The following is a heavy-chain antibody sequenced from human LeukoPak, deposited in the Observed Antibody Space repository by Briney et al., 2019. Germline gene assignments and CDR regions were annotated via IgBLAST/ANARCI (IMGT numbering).Heavy chain of an antibody. CDR1: GFTFRNYA. J-gene: IGHJ6*02. Sequence: GGSLRLSCAASGFTFRNYAMSWVRQAPGKGLEWVSVISGGGGGAYYADSLKGRFTISIDNAKNTLYLQMNSLIADDTAVYSGAKDRWGGAGNLGDMDVWGQGTTVTVSS. CDR2: ISGGGGGA. CDR3: AKDRWGGAGNLGDMDV. D-gene: IGHD4-23*01. V-gene: IGHV3-23*01.